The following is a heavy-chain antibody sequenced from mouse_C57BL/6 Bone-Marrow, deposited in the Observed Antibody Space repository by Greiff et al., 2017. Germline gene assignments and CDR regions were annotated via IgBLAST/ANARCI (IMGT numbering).Heavy chain of an antibody. V-gene: IGHV1-64*01. CDR3: AAYYSNYVGD. Sequence: QVQLQQSGAELVKPGASVKLSCKASGYTFTSYWMHWVKQRPGQGLEWIGMIHPNSGSTNYNEKFKSKATLTVDKSSSTAYMQLSSLTSEDSAVYYCAAYYSNYVGDWGQGTTRTVSS. CDR2: IHPNSGST. CDR1: GYTFTSYW. J-gene: IGHJ2*01. D-gene: IGHD2-5*01.